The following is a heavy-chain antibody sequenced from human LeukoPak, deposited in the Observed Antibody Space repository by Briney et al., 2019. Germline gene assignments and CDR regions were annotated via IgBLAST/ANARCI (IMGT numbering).Heavy chain of an antibody. CDR2: INPNSGGT. V-gene: IGHV1-2*02. CDR3: AREPTRYRGTFEY. Sequence: ASVKVSCTSSGYTFTCYYMHWVRQAPGQGLEWMGWINPNSGGTNYAQKFQGRVTMTRDTSISTAYMELSRLRSDDTAVYYCAREPTRYRGTFEYLGQGTLVTVSS. J-gene: IGHJ4*02. CDR1: GYTFTCYY. D-gene: IGHD1-26*01.